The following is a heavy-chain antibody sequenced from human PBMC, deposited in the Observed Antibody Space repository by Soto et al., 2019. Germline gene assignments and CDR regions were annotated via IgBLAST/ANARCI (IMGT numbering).Heavy chain of an antibody. CDR3: AGPATYSSSSGFDY. Sequence: QVQLVQSGAEVKKPGASVKVSCKASGYTFTSYDINWVRQATGQGLEWMGWMNPNSGNTGYAQKSQGRVTMTRNTSISTAYMELSSLRSEDTSVYYCAGPATYSSSSGFDYWGQGTLVTVSS. CDR1: GYTFTSYD. D-gene: IGHD6-6*01. J-gene: IGHJ4*02. V-gene: IGHV1-8*01. CDR2: MNPNSGNT.